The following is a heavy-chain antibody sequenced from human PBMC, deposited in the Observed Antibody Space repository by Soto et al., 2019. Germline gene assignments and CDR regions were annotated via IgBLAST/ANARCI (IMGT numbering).Heavy chain of an antibody. CDR3: ARGDGDYYDGNGYLGRH. D-gene: IGHD3-22*01. V-gene: IGHV3-74*01. Sequence: PGGPLRLSCAASGFTFSSYWRHWVRQAPGKGLVWVSRINSDGSRTSYADSAKGRFTISRDNAKNTVYLQMNSLRAEDTAVYYCARGDGDYYDGNGYLGRHWGQGTLVTVSS. CDR2: INSDGSRT. CDR1: GFTFSSYW. J-gene: IGHJ4*02.